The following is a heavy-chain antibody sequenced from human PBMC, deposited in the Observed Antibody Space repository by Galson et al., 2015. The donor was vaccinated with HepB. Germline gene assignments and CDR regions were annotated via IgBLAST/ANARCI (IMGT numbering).Heavy chain of an antibody. CDR1: GFTFSSYE. CDR3: ARVGSYGDQDY. V-gene: IGHV3-48*03. CDR2: ISSSGSTI. Sequence: SLRLSCAASGFTFSSYEMNWVRQAPGKGLEWVSYISSSGSTIYYADSAKGRFTISRDNAKNSLYLQMNSLRAEDTAVYYCARVGSYGDQDYWGQGTLVTVSS. D-gene: IGHD5-18*01. J-gene: IGHJ4*02.